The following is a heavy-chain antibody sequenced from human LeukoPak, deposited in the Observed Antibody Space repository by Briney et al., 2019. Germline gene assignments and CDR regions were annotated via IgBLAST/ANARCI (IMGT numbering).Heavy chain of an antibody. CDR3: TRDQMNY. J-gene: IGHJ4*02. Sequence: GGSLRLSCTASEFTVSRNYMLWVRQAPGKGLEWVSLIFSNGGTHYADSVKGRFTISRDTSKNTVSLQMNSLRVEDTAMYYCTRDQMNYWGQGTLVTVSS. CDR1: EFTVSRNY. D-gene: IGHD5-24*01. V-gene: IGHV3-53*01. CDR2: IFSNGGT.